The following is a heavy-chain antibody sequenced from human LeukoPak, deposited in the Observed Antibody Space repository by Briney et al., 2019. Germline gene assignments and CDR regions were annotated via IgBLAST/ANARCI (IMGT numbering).Heavy chain of an antibody. J-gene: IGHJ5*02. CDR3: ARDLDIVATTRDWFDP. CDR1: GYTFTSYY. D-gene: IGHD5-12*01. Sequence: ASVKVSCKASGYTFTSYYMHWVRQAPGQGLEWMGIINPSGGSTSYAQKFQGRVTMTRDTSTSTVYMELSSLSSEDTAVYYCARDLDIVATTRDWFDPWGQGTLVTVSS. V-gene: IGHV1-46*03. CDR2: INPSGGST.